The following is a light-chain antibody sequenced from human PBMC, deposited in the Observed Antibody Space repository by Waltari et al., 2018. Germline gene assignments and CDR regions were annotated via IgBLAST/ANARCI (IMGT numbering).Light chain of an antibody. CDR3: SSYISGVTLYV. Sequence: QSALTQPASVSGSPGQSITIPCTGTSSDVGASNYVPWYQQHPGKAPKLMIYDVTKRPSGVSGRFSGSKSGNTASLTISGLQAEDEADYYCSSYISGVTLYVFGTGTKVTVL. CDR2: DVT. CDR1: SSDVGASNY. J-gene: IGLJ1*01. V-gene: IGLV2-14*03.